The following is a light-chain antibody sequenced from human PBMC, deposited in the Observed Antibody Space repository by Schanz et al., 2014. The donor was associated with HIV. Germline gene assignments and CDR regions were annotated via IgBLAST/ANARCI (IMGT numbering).Light chain of an antibody. J-gene: IGKJ4*01. V-gene: IGKV1-39*01. CDR1: QSISIY. CDR3: QQYYSYPLT. Sequence: DIQMTQSPSSLTASVGDRVTITCRASQSISIYLNWYQQKPGKAPKLLIYAASTLQSGVPSRFSGSGSGTDFTLTISCLQSEDFATYYCQQYYSYPLTFGGGTKVEIK. CDR2: AAS.